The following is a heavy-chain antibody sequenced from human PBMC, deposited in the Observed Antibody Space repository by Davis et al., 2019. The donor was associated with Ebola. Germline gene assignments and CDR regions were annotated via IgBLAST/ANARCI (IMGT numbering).Heavy chain of an antibody. CDR2: IYYSGST. V-gene: IGHV4-39*07. CDR3: AREGVVQGVADY. D-gene: IGHD3-10*01. Sequence: MPSETLSLTCTVSGGSISSSSYYWGWIRQPPGKGLEWIGSIYYSGSTYYNPSLKSRVTISVDKSKNQFSLKLSSVTAADTAVYYCAREGVVQGVADYWGQGTLVTVSS. CDR1: GGSISSSSYY. J-gene: IGHJ4*02.